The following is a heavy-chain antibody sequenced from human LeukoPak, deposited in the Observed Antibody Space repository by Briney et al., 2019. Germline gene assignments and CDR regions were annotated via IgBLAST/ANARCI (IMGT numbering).Heavy chain of an antibody. CDR1: GYSFTSYW. CDR2: IYPGDSDT. D-gene: IGHD2-2*01. Sequence: GESLKISCKGSGYSFTSYWIGWVRQMPGKGLEWMGIIYPGDSDTRYSPSFQGQVTISADKSISTAYLQWSSLKASDTAMYYCAGQLGYCSSTSCRNYYYYGMDVWGQGTTVTVSS. V-gene: IGHV5-51*01. CDR3: AGQLGYCSSTSCRNYYYYGMDV. J-gene: IGHJ6*02.